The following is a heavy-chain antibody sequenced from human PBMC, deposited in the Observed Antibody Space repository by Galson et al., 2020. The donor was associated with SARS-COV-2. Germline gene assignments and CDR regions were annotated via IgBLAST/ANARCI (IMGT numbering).Heavy chain of an antibody. Sequence: SGPTLVKPTQTLTLTCTFSGFSPNTRGVGVGWIRQPPGQALEWPALFYWDGNKRYSPSLKSRLTITKDASKNQVVLTMTNMDSVDTATYYCAHSPSYLAVAGTTYDYWGQGTLVTVSS. CDR3: AHSPSYLAVAGTTYDY. J-gene: IGHJ4*02. D-gene: IGHD6-19*01. CDR1: GFSPNTRGVG. V-gene: IGHV2-5*02. CDR2: FYWDGNK.